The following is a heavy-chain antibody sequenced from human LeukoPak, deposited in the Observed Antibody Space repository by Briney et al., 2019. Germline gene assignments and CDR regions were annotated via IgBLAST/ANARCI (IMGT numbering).Heavy chain of an antibody. CDR2: IKSKVNGETT. CDR1: GFIFTHAW. V-gene: IGHV3-15*01. CDR3: ATGGYAFYI. J-gene: IGHJ3*02. Sequence: KPGGSLRLSCAGSGFIFTHAWMNWVRQAPGKGLEWVGRIKSKVNGETTDYAAPVKGKFIISRDDSRNTVYLQMSSLEPEDTAVYYCATGGYAFYIWGQGTMVTVSS. D-gene: IGHD3-16*01.